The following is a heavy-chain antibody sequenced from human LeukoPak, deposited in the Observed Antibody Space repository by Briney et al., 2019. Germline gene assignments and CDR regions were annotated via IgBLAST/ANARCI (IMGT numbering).Heavy chain of an antibody. CDR2: IYTTGST. CDR1: GDSISSGSYY. V-gene: IGHV4-61*02. CDR3: STEVFLCHYY. J-gene: IGHJ4*02. D-gene: IGHD2/OR15-2a*01. Sequence: SETLSLTCSVSGDSISSGSYYWSWIRQPAGKGLEWIGRIYTTGSTNYNPSLKSRVTISVDTSENQFPLRLSSVTAADTAVYYWSTEVFLCHYYWGQGTLVTVSS.